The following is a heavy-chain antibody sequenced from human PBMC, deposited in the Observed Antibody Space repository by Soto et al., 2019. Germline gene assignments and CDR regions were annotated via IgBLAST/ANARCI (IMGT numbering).Heavy chain of an antibody. CDR1: GFTFSSYA. D-gene: IGHD2-8*01. CDR3: AKERDNGADRYYFDD. CDR2: ISGRGDIT. Sequence: WGSLRLSFASSGFTFSSYAMTWVRQAPGKGLEWVSAISGRGDITYYADSVKGRFTISRDQYKNTLYLQMHSLRAEDTAVYFCAKERDNGADRYYFDDWGQGTLVTVSS. J-gene: IGHJ4*02. V-gene: IGHV3-23*01.